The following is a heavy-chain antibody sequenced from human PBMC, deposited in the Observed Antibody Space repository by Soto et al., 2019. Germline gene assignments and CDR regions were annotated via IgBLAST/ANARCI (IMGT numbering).Heavy chain of an antibody. CDR3: ARDLGSGWYGYFDY. V-gene: IGHV3-33*01. Sequence: QVQLVESGGGVVQPGRSLRLSCAASGFTFTTYGIHWVRQAPGKGLEWVSLIWSDGTNKYYAGSVKGRFTISRDNSKNKLYLQMNYLRAEDTAVYYCARDLGSGWYGYFDYWGQGTLVTVSS. CDR1: GFTFTTYG. D-gene: IGHD6-19*01. J-gene: IGHJ4*02. CDR2: IWSDGTNK.